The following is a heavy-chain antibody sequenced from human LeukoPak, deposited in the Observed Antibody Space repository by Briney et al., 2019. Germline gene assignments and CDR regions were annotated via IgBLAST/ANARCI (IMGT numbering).Heavy chain of an antibody. Sequence: PSETLSLTCTVSGGSISSSSYYWGWIRQPPGRGLEWIGSIYYSGSTYYNPSLKSRVTISVDTSKNQFSLKLSSVTAADTAVYYRARLDYVWGRHFDXWGQGXLVTV. CDR2: IYYSGST. V-gene: IGHV4-39*01. CDR1: GGSISSSSYY. J-gene: IGHJ4*02. D-gene: IGHD3-16*01. CDR3: ARLDYVWGRHFDX.